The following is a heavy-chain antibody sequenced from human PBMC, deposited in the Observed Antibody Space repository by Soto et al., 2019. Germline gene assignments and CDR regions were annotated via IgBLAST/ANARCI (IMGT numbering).Heavy chain of an antibody. D-gene: IGHD6-25*01. Sequence: PGESLKISCKGSGYTFTDYWIGWVRQMPGIGLEWMGLVCPAYSNXXXXXXXRXXXXVXSYXXINXXXRXVXXXXXSDTAIYYCAREAAPVWGQGTLVTVSS. V-gene: IGHV5-51*01. J-gene: IGHJ4*02. CDR3: AREAAPV. CDR1: GYTFTDYW. CDR2: VCPAYSNX.